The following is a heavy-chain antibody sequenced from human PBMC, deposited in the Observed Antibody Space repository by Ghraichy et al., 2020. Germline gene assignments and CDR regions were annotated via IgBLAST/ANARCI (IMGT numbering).Heavy chain of an antibody. CDR2: ISAIGDRT. D-gene: IGHD2-21*01. Sequence: GASLRLSCAASGFTFSNYAMNWVRLAPERGLEWVSSISAIGDRTYYADSVNGRFTISRDNSKNTLYLEMNTLRADDTAVYYCARFSACGGHCPSDYWGQGALVTVSS. CDR3: ARFSACGGHCPSDY. CDR1: GFTFSNYA. V-gene: IGHV3-23*01. J-gene: IGHJ4*02.